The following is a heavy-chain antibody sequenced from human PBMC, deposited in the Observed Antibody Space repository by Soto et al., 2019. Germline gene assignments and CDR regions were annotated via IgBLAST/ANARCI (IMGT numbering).Heavy chain of an antibody. J-gene: IGHJ2*01. CDR1: GFTFSSYG. CDR2: ISYDGSNK. D-gene: IGHD4-17*01. V-gene: IGHV3-30*03. CDR3: TSHRPDDYGDYWYFDL. Sequence: GGSLRLSCAASGFTFSSYGTHWVRQAPGKGLEWVAVISYDGSNKYYADSVKGRFTISRDNSKNTLYLQMNSLRAEDTAVYYCTSHRPDDYGDYWYFDLWGRGTLVTVSS.